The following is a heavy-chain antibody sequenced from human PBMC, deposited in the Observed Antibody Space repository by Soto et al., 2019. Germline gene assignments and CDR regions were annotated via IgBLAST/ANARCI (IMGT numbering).Heavy chain of an antibody. J-gene: IGHJ4*02. CDR3: TRGRSDYFDY. Sequence: GGSLRLSCAASGFIFSDYTMIWVLQAPGKGLEWVSYISSTSTSIYYADSVKGRFTISRDNAKNSLYLQMNSLRDEDTAVYYCTRGRSDYFDYWGRGTLVTVSS. CDR1: GFIFSDYT. V-gene: IGHV3-48*02. CDR2: ISSTSTSI.